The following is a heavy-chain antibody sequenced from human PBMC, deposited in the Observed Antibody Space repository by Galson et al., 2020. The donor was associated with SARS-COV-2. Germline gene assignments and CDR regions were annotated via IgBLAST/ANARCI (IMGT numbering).Heavy chain of an antibody. D-gene: IGHD1-26*01. CDR2: ISYDGSNK. CDR1: GFTFSSYA. J-gene: IGHJ6*04. CDR3: SRGLGGSYYAGDV. Sequence: GGSLRLSCAASGFTFSSYAMHWVRQAPGKGLEWVAFISYDGSNKYYADSVKGRFTISRDNSKNTLYLQMNSLSAEYTAVYYCSRGLGGSYYAGDVWGKGTTVTVSS. V-gene: IGHV3-30*04.